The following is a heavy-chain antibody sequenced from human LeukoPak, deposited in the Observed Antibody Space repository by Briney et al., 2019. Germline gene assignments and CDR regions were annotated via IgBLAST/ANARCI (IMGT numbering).Heavy chain of an antibody. Sequence: GGSLRLSCAASGFTFSSYGMHWVSQAPGKGLEWVAFIRYDGSNKYYADSVKGRFTISRDNSKNTLYLRMNSLRAEDTAVYYCAKDGGYCSSTSCYPNSEYFDYWGQGTLVTVSS. CDR3: AKDGGYCSSTSCYPNSEYFDY. CDR1: GFTFSSYG. CDR2: IRYDGSNK. D-gene: IGHD2-2*03. J-gene: IGHJ4*02. V-gene: IGHV3-30*02.